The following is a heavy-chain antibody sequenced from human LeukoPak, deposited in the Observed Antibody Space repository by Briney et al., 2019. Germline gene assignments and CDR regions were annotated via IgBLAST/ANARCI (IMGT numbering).Heavy chain of an antibody. V-gene: IGHV4-59*08. CDR1: SDSITSYY. Sequence: SETLSLTCTVSSDSITSYYWTWTRQPPGKGLEWIGYIHRNGDTKNNPSLKSRLTMSVDTSKNQISLKLTSVTAADTALYYCARQPSGTAAFDIWGQGTMVTVSS. J-gene: IGHJ3*02. CDR3: ARQPSGTAAFDI. CDR2: IHRNGDT. D-gene: IGHD1-14*01.